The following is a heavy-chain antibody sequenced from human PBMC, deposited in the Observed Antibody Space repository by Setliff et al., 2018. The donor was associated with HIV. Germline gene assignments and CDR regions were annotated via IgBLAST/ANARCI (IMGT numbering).Heavy chain of an antibody. CDR2: IFSSGST. D-gene: IGHD6-13*01. CDR1: GGSISNYC. Sequence: PSETLSLTCTVSGGSISNYCWNWIRQPPGKGLEWIGYIFSSGSTNYNPSLQSRVTISVDTSKNQFSLKLSSVTAADTAVYFCARGRGSSSSWPIDYWGQGTLVTVSS. J-gene: IGHJ4*02. CDR3: ARGRGSSSSWPIDY. V-gene: IGHV4-59*12.